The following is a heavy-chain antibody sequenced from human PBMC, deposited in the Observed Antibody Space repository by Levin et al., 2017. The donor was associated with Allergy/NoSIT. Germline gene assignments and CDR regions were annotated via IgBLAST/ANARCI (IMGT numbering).Heavy chain of an antibody. J-gene: IGHJ4*02. CDR1: GFTFSSYW. D-gene: IGHD3-16*01. CDR3: ARLITFIDGGNFDS. V-gene: IGHV3-7*04. CDR2: IKQDGSEI. Sequence: GGSLRLSCAASGFTFSSYWMSWVRQAPGKGLEWVANIKQDGSEIYYVDSVKGRFTISRDNAKTSLYLQMNSLRAEDTAVFYCARLITFIDGGNFDSWGQGTLVTVSS.